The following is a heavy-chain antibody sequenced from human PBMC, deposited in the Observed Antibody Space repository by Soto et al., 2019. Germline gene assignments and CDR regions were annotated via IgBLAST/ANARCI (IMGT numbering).Heavy chain of an antibody. D-gene: IGHD4-17*01. V-gene: IGHV4-59*01. CDR1: GGSISSYY. J-gene: IGHJ5*02. CDR3: ARVRATTVTTVWFDP. Sequence: SETLSLTCTVSGGSISSYYWSWIRQPPGKGLEWIGYIYYSGSTNYNPSLKSRVTISVDTSKNQFSLKLSSVTAADTAVYYCARVRATTVTTVWFDPWGQGTLVTVSS. CDR2: IYYSGST.